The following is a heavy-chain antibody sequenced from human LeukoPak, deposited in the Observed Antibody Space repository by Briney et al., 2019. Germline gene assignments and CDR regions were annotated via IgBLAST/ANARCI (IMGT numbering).Heavy chain of an antibody. D-gene: IGHD6-19*01. CDR1: GGSISSSSYY. CDR2: IYYSGST. J-gene: IGHJ4*02. CDR3: ARGEYSSGWFPPDY. V-gene: IGHV4-39*01. Sequence: SGPGLVQPSEPLSLTCTVSGGSISSSSYYWGWIRQPPAKGLEWIGSIYYSGSTYYNPSLKSRVTISVDTSKNQFSLKLSSVTAADTAVYYCARGEYSSGWFPPDYWGQGTLVTVSS.